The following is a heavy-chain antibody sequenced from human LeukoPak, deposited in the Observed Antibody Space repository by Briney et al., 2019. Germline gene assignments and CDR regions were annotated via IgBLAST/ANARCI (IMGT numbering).Heavy chain of an antibody. J-gene: IGHJ4*02. Sequence: SGGSLRLSCAASGFTFSSYGMHWVRQAPGKGLEWVAFIWYDGSTKYYADSVKGRFTISRDNSKNTLYLQMNSLRAEDTAVYYCAKGLEMATTLDYWGQGTLVTVSS. CDR3: AKGLEMATTLDY. CDR2: IWYDGSTK. CDR1: GFTFSSYG. D-gene: IGHD5-24*01. V-gene: IGHV3-30*02.